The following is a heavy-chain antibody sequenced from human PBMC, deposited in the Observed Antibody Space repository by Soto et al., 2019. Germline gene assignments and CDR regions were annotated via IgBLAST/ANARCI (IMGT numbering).Heavy chain of an antibody. V-gene: IGHV1-3*01. Sequence: ASVKVSCKASGYAITIYAMHWVRQAPGQRLEWMGWINAGNGNTKYSQKFRGRVTITRDTSASTAYMELSSLRSEDTAVYYCARSTAFYSSSFYFDYWGQGTLVTVSS. CDR1: GYAITIYA. CDR2: INAGNGNT. J-gene: IGHJ4*02. D-gene: IGHD6-6*01. CDR3: ARSTAFYSSSFYFDY.